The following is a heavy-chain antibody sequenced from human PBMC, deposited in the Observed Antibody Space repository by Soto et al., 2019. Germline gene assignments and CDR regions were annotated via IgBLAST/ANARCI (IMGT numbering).Heavy chain of an antibody. CDR1: GFTFSSYA. J-gene: IGHJ4*02. Sequence: QVQLVESGGGVVQPGRSLRLSCAASGFTFSSYAMHWVRQAPGKGLEWVAVISYDGSNKYYADSVKGRFTISRDNSKNTLYLQMNSLRAEDTAVYYCASRASGGYSSRLPHDYWGQGTLVTVSS. D-gene: IGHD6-13*01. CDR2: ISYDGSNK. V-gene: IGHV3-30-3*01. CDR3: ASRASGGYSSRLPHDY.